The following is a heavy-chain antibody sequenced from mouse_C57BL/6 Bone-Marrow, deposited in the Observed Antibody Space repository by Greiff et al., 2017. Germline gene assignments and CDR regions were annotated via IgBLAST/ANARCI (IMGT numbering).Heavy chain of an antibody. CDR1: GYTFTSYW. Sequence: QVQLQQPGTELVKPGASVKLSCKASGYTFTSYWMHWVKQRPGQGLEWIGNINPSNGGTNYNEKFKSKATLTVDKSSSTAYMQLSSLTSEYSAVDYCARGARNYSWYFDVWGTGTTVTVSS. J-gene: IGHJ1*03. CDR2: INPSNGGT. CDR3: ARGARNYSWYFDV. D-gene: IGHD2-1*01. V-gene: IGHV1-53*01.